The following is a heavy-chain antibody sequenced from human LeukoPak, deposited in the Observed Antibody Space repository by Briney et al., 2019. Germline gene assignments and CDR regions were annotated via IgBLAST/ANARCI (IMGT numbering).Heavy chain of an antibody. V-gene: IGHV3-30*11. CDR2: ISYDGSNE. CDR3: AREAPYNYESGGYFTPNFNDY. CDR1: GFTFSSYA. J-gene: IGHJ4*02. D-gene: IGHD3-22*01. Sequence: GGSLRLSCAASGFTFSSYAMHWVRQAPGKGLELVSLISYDGSNEYYADSVKGRFTISRDSSKNTLFLQMNSLKTEDTAVYYCAREAPYNYESGGYFTPNFNDYWGQGTLVTVSS.